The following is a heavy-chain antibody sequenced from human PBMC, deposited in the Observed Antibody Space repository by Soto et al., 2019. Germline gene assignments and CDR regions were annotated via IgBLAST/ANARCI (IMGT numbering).Heavy chain of an antibody. CDR2: ITSASDYI. CDR1: GFMFTRSP. V-gene: IGHV3-21*01. D-gene: IGHD3-9*01. Sequence: PXGALRLCFVASGFMFTRSPMNWVRQAPGKGLEWVSSITSASDYIFYAESVKGRFTISRDNAKNYLHLQMNSLRAEDTAVYYCPRAGTGSSTPLDLWGQGTMVTVSS. J-gene: IGHJ3*01. CDR3: PRAGTGSSTPLDL.